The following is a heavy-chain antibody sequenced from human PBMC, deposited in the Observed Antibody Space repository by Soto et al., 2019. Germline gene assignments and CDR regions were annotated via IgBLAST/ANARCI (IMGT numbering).Heavy chain of an antibody. CDR2: ISGSGGST. CDR3: CKEFPSRKRRAPGHY. J-gene: IGHJ4*02. V-gene: IGHV3-23*01. Sequence: HPGGSLRLSCAASGFTFSSYAMSWVRQAPGKGLEWVSAISGSGGSTYYADSVKGRFTISRDNSKNTLYLQMNSLIAEDTAVYYCCKEFPSRKRRAPGHYWGQGTLVTGSS. D-gene: IGHD6-25*01. CDR1: GFTFSSYA.